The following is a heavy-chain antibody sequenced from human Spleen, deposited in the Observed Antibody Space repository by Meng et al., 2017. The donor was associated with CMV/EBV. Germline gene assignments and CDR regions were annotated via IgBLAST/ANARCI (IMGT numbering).Heavy chain of an antibody. Sequence: GGSLRLSCAASGFTFSSYGMHWVRQAPGKGLEWVAFISYDGSNKYYSDSIEGRFTISRDNSNDTLYLQMNSLRPEDTAMYYCTTDLGRGYYFDYWGQGTLVTVSS. CDR1: GFTFSSYG. D-gene: IGHD3-10*01. V-gene: IGHV3-30*19. J-gene: IGHJ4*02. CDR3: TTDLGRGYYFDY. CDR2: ISYDGSNK.